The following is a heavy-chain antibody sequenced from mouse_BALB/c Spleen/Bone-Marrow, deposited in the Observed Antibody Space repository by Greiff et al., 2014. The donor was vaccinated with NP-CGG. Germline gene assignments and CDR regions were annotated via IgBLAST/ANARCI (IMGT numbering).Heavy chain of an antibody. CDR1: GYAFSSYW. D-gene: IGHD2-1*01. CDR3: AFGNYDFDY. V-gene: IGHV1-80*01. CDR2: IYPGDGDT. Sequence: VQLQQSGAELVRPGSSVKISCKASGYAFSSYWMNWVKQRPGQGLEWIGQIYPGDGDTNYSGKFKGKATLTADESSSTAYMQFSSLTSEDSAVYFCAFGNYDFDYWGQGTTLTVSS. J-gene: IGHJ2*01.